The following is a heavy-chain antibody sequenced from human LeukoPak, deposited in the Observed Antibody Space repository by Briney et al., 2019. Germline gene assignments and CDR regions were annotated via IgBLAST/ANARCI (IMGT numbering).Heavy chain of an antibody. CDR2: IYYSGST. J-gene: IGHJ4*02. V-gene: IGHV4-61*08. CDR3: ARVKGWKGIQLWSRDYYFDY. Sequence: PSETLSLTCTVSGGSISSGGYYWSWIRQHPGKGLEWIGYIYYSGSTNYNPSLKSRVTISVDTSKNQFSLKLSSVTAADTAVYYCARVKGWKGIQLWSRDYYFDYWGQGTLVTVSS. D-gene: IGHD5-18*01. CDR1: GGSISSGGYY.